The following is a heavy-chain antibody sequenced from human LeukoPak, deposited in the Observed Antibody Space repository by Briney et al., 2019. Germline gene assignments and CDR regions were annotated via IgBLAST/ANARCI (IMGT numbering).Heavy chain of an antibody. Sequence: GGSLRLSCAASGFTVSSNYMTWVRQGPGKGLEWVSTLYNGGSPHYADSVKGRFTISSDKSKNTLFLQMNSLRAEDTAVYYCARAQDYCSGGSCYGYFQHWGQGSLVTVSS. CDR2: LYNGGSP. J-gene: IGHJ1*01. CDR3: ARAQDYCSGGSCYGYFQH. D-gene: IGHD2-15*01. V-gene: IGHV3-53*01. CDR1: GFTVSSNY.